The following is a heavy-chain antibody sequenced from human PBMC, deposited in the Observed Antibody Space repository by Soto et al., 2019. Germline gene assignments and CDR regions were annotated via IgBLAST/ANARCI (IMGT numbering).Heavy chain of an antibody. Sequence: ASVKVSCKASGYTFTSYGISWVRQAPGQGLEWMGWISAYNGNTNYAQKLQGRVTMTTDTSTSTAYMELRSLRSDDTAVYYCARDRVPDYYDSSGYYRFDYWGQGTLVTVSS. CDR1: GYTFTSYG. CDR2: ISAYNGNT. CDR3: ARDRVPDYYDSSGYYRFDY. J-gene: IGHJ4*02. D-gene: IGHD3-22*01. V-gene: IGHV1-18*01.